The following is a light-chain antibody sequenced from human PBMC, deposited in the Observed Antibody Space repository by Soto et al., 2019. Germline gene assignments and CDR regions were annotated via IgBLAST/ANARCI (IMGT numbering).Light chain of an antibody. CDR3: SSYTTSSTYV. Sequence: SALTQPASVSGSPGQSITISCTGTSNDVGGYNYVSWYQQHLGKAPKLMIYEVSNRPSGISNRFSGSKSGNAASLTISGLQAEDEADYYCSSYTTSSTYVFGTGTKGTVL. J-gene: IGLJ1*01. CDR2: EVS. V-gene: IGLV2-14*01. CDR1: SNDVGGYNY.